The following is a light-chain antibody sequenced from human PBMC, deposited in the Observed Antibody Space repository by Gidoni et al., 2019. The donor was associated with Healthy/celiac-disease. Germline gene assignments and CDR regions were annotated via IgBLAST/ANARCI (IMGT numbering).Light chain of an antibody. CDR1: SSNIGAGYD. CDR2: GNS. V-gene: IGLV1-40*01. Sequence: QSVLTQPPSVSGAPGQRVTISCPGSSSNIGAGYDVHGYQQLPGTAPKLLIYGNSNRPSGVPDRFSGSKSGTSASLAITGLQAEDEADYYCQSYDSSLSGPWVFGGGTKLTVL. CDR3: QSYDSSLSGPWV. J-gene: IGLJ3*02.